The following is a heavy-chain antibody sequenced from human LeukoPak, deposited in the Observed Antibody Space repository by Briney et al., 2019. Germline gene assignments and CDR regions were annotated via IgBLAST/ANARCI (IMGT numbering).Heavy chain of an antibody. J-gene: IGHJ4*02. CDR3: ATVAGDCSGGRCYLLRFDY. CDR1: GLTFNIYA. Sequence: GGSLRLSCATSGLTFNIYAMNWVRQAPGKGLEWVSAISGSGGSTYYADSVKGRFTISRDNSKNTLYLQMNSLRGDDTAVYYCATVAGDCSGGRCYLLRFDYWGQGTLVTVSS. D-gene: IGHD2-15*01. V-gene: IGHV3-23*01. CDR2: ISGSGGST.